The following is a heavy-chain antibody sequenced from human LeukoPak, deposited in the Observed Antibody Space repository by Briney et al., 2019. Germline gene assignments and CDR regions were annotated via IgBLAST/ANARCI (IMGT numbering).Heavy chain of an antibody. Sequence: ASVKVSCKASGYTFTGYYMHWVRQAPGQGLEWMGWINPNSGGTNYAQKFQGRVTMTRDTSISTAYMELSRLRSDDTAVYYCARDPARYYYDSSGYYYPEYFQHWGQGTLVTVSS. CDR1: GYTFTGYY. V-gene: IGHV1-2*02. CDR3: ARDPARYYYDSSGYYYPEYFQH. J-gene: IGHJ1*01. D-gene: IGHD3-22*01. CDR2: INPNSGGT.